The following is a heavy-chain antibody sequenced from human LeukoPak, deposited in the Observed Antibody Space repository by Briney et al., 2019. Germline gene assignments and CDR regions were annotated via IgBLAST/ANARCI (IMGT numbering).Heavy chain of an antibody. V-gene: IGHV4-59*01. CDR2: IYYSGST. J-gene: IGHJ4*02. D-gene: IGHD3-10*01. CDR1: GGSISSYY. CDR3: ASYGSGESFDY. Sequence: SETLTLTCTVSGGSISSYYWSWIRQPPGKGLEWIGYIYYSGSTNYNPSLKSRVAISVDTSKNQFSLKLSSVTAADTAVYYCASYGSGESFDYWGQGTLVTVSS.